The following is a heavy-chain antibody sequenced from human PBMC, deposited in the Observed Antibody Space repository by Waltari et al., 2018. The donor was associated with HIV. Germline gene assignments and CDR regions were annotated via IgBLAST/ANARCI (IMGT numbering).Heavy chain of an antibody. D-gene: IGHD6-19*01. J-gene: IGHJ4*02. V-gene: IGHV3-30*18. CDR2: ISYYVDNK. Sequence: QVQLVESGGGVVQPGRSLRLSCAASGFTFSSYAMHWVRQAPGKGVGWVAVISYYVDNKYYADSVKGRFTISRDNSKNTLYLQMNSLRAEDTAVYYCAKGASGWSPGYWGQGTLVTVSS. CDR1: GFTFSSYA. CDR3: AKGASGWSPGY.